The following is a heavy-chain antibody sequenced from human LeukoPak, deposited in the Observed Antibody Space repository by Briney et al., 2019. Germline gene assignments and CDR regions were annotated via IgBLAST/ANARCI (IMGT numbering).Heavy chain of an antibody. V-gene: IGHV1-69*13. J-gene: IGHJ6*02. D-gene: IGHD6-19*01. CDR3: ARDQATRQWLVRYYYYYGMDV. CDR2: IIPIFGTA. CDR1: GGTFSSYA. Sequence: SVKVSCKASGGTFSSYAISWVRQAPGQGLEWMGGIIPIFGTANYAQKFQGRVTITADESTSTAYMELSSLRSEDTAVYYCARDQATRQWLVRYYYYYGMDVWGQGTTVTVSS.